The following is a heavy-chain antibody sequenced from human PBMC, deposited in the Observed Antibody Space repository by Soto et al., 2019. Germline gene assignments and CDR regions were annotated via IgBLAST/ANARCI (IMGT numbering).Heavy chain of an antibody. V-gene: IGHV3-23*01. J-gene: IGHJ6*02. Sequence: PGGSLRLSCAASGFTFSSYAMSWVRQAPGKGLEWVSAICGSGGSTYYADSVKGRFTISRDNSKNTLYLQMNSLRAEDTAVYYCARAATIKVYYYYGMDVWGQGTTVTVS. D-gene: IGHD5-12*01. CDR2: ICGSGGST. CDR3: ARAATIKVYYYYGMDV. CDR1: GFTFSSYA.